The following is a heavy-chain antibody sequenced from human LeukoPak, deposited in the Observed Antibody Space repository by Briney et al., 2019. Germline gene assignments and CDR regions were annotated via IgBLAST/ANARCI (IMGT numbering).Heavy chain of an antibody. J-gene: IGHJ1*01. Sequence: PSETLSLTCTVSGGSISSSSYYWGWIRQPPGKGPEWIGEINHSGSTNYNPSLKSRVTISVDTSKNQFSLKLSSVTAADTAVYYCARRSSYSYFQHWGQGTLVTVSS. D-gene: IGHD3-3*01. CDR2: INHSGST. V-gene: IGHV4-39*07. CDR1: GGSISSSSYY. CDR3: ARRSSYSYFQH.